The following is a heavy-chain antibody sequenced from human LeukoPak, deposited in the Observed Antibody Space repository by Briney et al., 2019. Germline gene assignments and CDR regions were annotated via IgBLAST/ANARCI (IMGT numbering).Heavy chain of an antibody. CDR1: GGSFSGYY. CDR3: ARAVSGRFDY. D-gene: IGHD6-19*01. J-gene: IGHJ4*02. CDR2: INHSGST. Sequence: SETLSLTCAVYGGSFSGYYWSWIRQPPGKGLEWIGEINHSGSTNYNPSLKSRVTISVDTSKNQFSLKLSSVTAADTAMYYCARAVSGRFDYWGQGTLVTVSS. V-gene: IGHV4-34*01.